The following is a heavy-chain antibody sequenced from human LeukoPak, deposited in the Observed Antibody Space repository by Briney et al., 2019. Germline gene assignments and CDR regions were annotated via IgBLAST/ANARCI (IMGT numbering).Heavy chain of an antibody. CDR2: ISDSGGST. CDR3: AKGIIEYSSGGPGYYYYGLDV. D-gene: IGHD6-19*01. CDR1: GFTFSSYA. J-gene: IGHJ6*02. V-gene: IGHV3-23*01. Sequence: GGSLRLSCAASGFTFSSYAMSWVRQAPGKGLEWVSIISDSGGSTYYADSVKGRFTISRDNSKNTLYLQMNSLRAEDTAVYYCAKGIIEYSSGGPGYYYYGLDVWGQGTTVTVSS.